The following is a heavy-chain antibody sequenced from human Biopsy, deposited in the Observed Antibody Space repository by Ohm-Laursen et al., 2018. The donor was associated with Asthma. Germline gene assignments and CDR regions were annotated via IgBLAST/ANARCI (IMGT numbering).Heavy chain of an antibody. Sequence: SLRPSCSASRFTYEMHWVRQAPGKGLERVAVISYDGSSIYYADSVKGRFTISRDNSKNTLSLQMNSLTAEDTAVYYCAREGVAGTHIEDWGQGTLVTVSS. CDR1: RFTYE. CDR3: AREGVAGTHIED. D-gene: IGHD6-19*01. J-gene: IGHJ4*02. CDR2: ISYDGSSI. V-gene: IGHV3-30-3*01.